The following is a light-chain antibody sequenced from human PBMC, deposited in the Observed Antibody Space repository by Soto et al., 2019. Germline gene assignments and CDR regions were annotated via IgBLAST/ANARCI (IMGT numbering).Light chain of an antibody. CDR2: EVS. V-gene: IGLV2-14*01. CDR1: SSDVGGYNY. Sequence: QSALTQPASVSGSPGQSITISCTGTSSDVGGYNYVSWYQQHPGKAPKLMIYEVSNRPSGVSNRFSGSKSGNTASLTISGLQAEDEADYYCSSYTSSSILAVFGTGTKPTVL. J-gene: IGLJ1*01. CDR3: SSYTSSSILAV.